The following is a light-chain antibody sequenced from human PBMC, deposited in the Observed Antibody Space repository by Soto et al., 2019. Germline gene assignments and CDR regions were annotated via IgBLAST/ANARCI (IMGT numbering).Light chain of an antibody. J-gene: IGKJ5*01. Sequence: DIQMTQSPSTLSASVGPRVTIPCRASQGTSSYLACFQQKPGRAPKLLIYGASTLQSGVPARFSGSGSGTEFTLTISGLEPEDFAVYYCQQRSYPITFGQGTRLEIK. V-gene: IGKV1-9*01. CDR1: QGTSSY. CDR3: QQRSYPIT. CDR2: GAS.